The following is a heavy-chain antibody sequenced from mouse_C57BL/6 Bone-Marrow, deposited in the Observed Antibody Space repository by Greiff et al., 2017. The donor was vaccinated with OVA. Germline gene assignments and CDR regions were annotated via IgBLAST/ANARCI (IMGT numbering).Heavy chain of an antibody. D-gene: IGHD1-1*01. CDR3: ARYYSVVGY. CDR1: GYTFTSYW. CDR2: IDPSDSYT. J-gene: IGHJ2*01. Sequence: VQLQQPGAELVRPGTSVKLSCKASGYTFTSYWMHWVKQRPGQGLEWIGVIDPSDSYTNYNQKFKGKATLTVDTSSSTAYMQLSSLTSEDSAVYYCARYYSVVGYWGQGTTLTVSS. V-gene: IGHV1-59*01.